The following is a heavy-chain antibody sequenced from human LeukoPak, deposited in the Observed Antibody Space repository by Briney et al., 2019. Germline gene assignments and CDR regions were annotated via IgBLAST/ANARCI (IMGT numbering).Heavy chain of an antibody. Sequence: PGGSLRLSCAASGFTFSTYVMSWVRQAPGKGLEWVSAISGSGGSTYYADSVKGRFTISRDNSKNTLYLQMNSLRAEDTAVYYCAGRGSGSYFDYWGQGTLVTVSS. CDR2: ISGSGGST. V-gene: IGHV3-23*01. J-gene: IGHJ4*02. CDR3: AGRGSGSYFDY. CDR1: GFTFSTYV. D-gene: IGHD3-10*01.